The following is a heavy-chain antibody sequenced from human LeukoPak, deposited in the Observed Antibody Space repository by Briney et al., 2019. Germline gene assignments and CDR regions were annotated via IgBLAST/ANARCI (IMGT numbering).Heavy chain of an antibody. D-gene: IGHD3-22*01. CDR2: INSDGSSS. CDR3: VRASGYYRYYFDY. CDR1: GFTFSSYW. V-gene: IGHV3-74*03. Sequence: PGGSLRLSCAASGFTFSSYWMHWVRHAPGKGLVWVSRINSDGSSSTYADSVKGRFTISRDNAKNSLYLQMNSLRAEDTAVYYCVRASGYYRYYFDYWGQGTLVTVSS. J-gene: IGHJ4*02.